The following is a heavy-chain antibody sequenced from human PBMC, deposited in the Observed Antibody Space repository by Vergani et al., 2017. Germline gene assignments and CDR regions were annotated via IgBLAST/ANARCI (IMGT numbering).Heavy chain of an antibody. CDR3: ARAVCHLGDCSGGSCDCFDY. V-gene: IGHV1-18*04. CDR2: ISAYNGNT. J-gene: IGHJ4*02. CDR1: GYTFTSYG. Sequence: QVQLVQSGAEVKKPGASVKVSCKASGYTFTSYGISWVRQAPGQGLEWMGWISAYNGNTNDAQKLQGKVTMTTDTSTSTAYMELRSLRTNDTAVYYCARAVCHLGDCSGGSCDCFDYWGQGTLVTVSS. D-gene: IGHD2-15*01.